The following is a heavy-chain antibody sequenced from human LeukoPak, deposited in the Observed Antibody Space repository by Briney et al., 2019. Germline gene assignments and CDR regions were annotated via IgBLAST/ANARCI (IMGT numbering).Heavy chain of an antibody. J-gene: IGHJ4*02. CDR2: LSHDGSNK. CDR1: GFHFSKYG. Sequence: PGGPLRLPCAASGFHFSKYGMQWLPQAPGKALVGVAVLSHDGSNKYYADSVKGRFTISRDNSKNTLYLQMNSLRAEETAVYYCAGDGHTGMAVYHFDYWGQGALVTVSS. V-gene: IGHV3-30*03. D-gene: IGHD5-18*01. CDR3: AGDGHTGMAVYHFDY.